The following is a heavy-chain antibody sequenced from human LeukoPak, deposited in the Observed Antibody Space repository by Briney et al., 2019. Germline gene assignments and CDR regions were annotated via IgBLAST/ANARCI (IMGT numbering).Heavy chain of an antibody. CDR3: ARFDALIGDFDY. CDR1: GDSVSSGSYY. Sequence: SGTLSLTCIVSGDSVSSGSYYWSWIRQPPGKGLEWIGYIYYSGSTNYNPSFKSRVTISVDTSKNQFSLKLSSVTAADTAVYYCARFDALIGDFDYWGQGTLVTVSS. J-gene: IGHJ4*02. CDR2: IYYSGST. V-gene: IGHV4-61*01. D-gene: IGHD2-15*01.